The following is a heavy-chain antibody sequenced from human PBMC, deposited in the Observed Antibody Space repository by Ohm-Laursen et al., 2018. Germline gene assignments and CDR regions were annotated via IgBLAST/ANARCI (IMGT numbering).Heavy chain of an antibody. CDR3: ARANGYSYGAPDY. V-gene: IGHV4-59*12. CDR1: GGSISSYY. D-gene: IGHD5-18*01. CDR2: IYYSGST. Sequence: GTLSLTCSVSGGSISSYYWTWIRQPPGKGLEWIGYIYYSGSTYYNPSLKSRVTISVDTSKNQFSLKLSSVTAADTAVYYCARANGYSYGAPDYWGQGTLVTVSS. J-gene: IGHJ4*02.